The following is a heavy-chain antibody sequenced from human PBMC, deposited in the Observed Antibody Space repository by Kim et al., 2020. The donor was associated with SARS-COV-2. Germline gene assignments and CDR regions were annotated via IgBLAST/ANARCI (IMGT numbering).Heavy chain of an antibody. V-gene: IGHV4-39*07. Sequence: SETLSLTCTVSGGSISSSSYYWGWIRQPPGKGLEWIGSIYYSGSTYYNPSLKSRVTISVDTSKNQFSLKLSSVTAADTAVYYCARGRFPSHYYDSSGYYYDRRGMDVWGQGTTVTVSS. CDR2: IYYSGST. J-gene: IGHJ6*02. CDR3: ARGRFPSHYYDSSGYYYDRRGMDV. CDR1: GGSISSSSYY. D-gene: IGHD3-22*01.